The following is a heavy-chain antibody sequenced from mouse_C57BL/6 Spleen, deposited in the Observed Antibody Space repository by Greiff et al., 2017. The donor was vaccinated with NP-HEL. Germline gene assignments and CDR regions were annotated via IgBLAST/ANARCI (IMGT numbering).Heavy chain of an antibody. Sequence: DVKLQESGPGLVKPSQSLSLTCSVTGYSITSGYYWNWIRQGPGNKLEWMGYISYDGSNNYNPSLKNRISITRDTSKNQFFLKLNSVTTEDTATYYCAREGYGHAMDYWGQGTSVTVSS. CDR1: GYSITSGYY. J-gene: IGHJ4*01. CDR3: AREGYGHAMDY. CDR2: ISYDGSN. D-gene: IGHD2-14*01. V-gene: IGHV3-6*01.